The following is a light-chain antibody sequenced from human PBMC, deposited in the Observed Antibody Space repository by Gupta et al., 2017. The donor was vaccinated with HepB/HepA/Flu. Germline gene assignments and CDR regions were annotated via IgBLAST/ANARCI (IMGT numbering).Light chain of an antibody. CDR1: SLRSYY. J-gene: IGLJ2*01. CDR2: GIN. CDR3: NSRDSSGKNVV. V-gene: IGLV3-19*01. Sequence: SSELTPDPAVSVALGQTVRITCQGDSLRSYYASWYQQKPGQAPVLVIHGINNRPSGIPDRFSGSSSEDTASLTISGAQAEDEADYYCNSRDSSGKNVVFGGGTKLTVL.